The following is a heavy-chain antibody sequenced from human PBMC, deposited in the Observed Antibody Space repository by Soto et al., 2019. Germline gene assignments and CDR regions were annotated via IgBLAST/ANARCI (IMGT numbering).Heavy chain of an antibody. Sequence: QVQLVQSGAEVKKPGASVKVSCKASGYTFTSYGISWVRQAPGQGLEWMGWISAYNGNTNYAQKLQGRVTMTTDTSTSTAYRELRSLRSDDTAVYYCARSVRGVIITSLYFDYWGQGTLVTVSS. CDR3: ARSVRGVIITSLYFDY. D-gene: IGHD3-10*02. J-gene: IGHJ4*02. V-gene: IGHV1-18*01. CDR1: GYTFTSYG. CDR2: ISAYNGNT.